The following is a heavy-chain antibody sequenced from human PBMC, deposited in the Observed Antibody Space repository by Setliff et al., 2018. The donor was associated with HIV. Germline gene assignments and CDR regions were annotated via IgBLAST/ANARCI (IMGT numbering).Heavy chain of an antibody. V-gene: IGHV3-66*02. J-gene: IGHJ4*02. D-gene: IGHD3-22*01. CDR2: IYSGGST. CDR1: GFTVSSNY. CDR3: ARDSQDSSGYYGDFDY. Sequence: LRLSCAASGFTVSSNYMSWVRQAPGKGLEWVSVIYSGGSTYYADSVKGRFTISRDNSKNTLYLQMNSLRAEDTAVYYCARDSQDSSGYYGDFDYWGQGTLVTVSS.